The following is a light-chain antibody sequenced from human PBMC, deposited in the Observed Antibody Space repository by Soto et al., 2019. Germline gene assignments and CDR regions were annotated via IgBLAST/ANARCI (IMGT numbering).Light chain of an antibody. CDR1: QSISSY. J-gene: IGKJ5*01. V-gene: IGKV1-39*01. CDR2: AAS. CDR3: QQSYSTTST. Sequence: DIQMSQSPSSLSDSLGDSVTIXXRASQSISSYLNWYHQKPGKAPKVXIYAASSLQSGVPSRFSGSGAGTDFTLTISSLQPEDFATYYCQQSYSTTSTFGQGTRLEIK.